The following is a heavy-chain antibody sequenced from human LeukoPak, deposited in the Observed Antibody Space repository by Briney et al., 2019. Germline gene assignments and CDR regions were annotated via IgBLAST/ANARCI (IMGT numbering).Heavy chain of an antibody. CDR3: AKRTMSAFDS. CDR1: GFTFSSYS. V-gene: IGHV3-23*01. CDR2: ISGSGNGT. Sequence: SGGSLRLSCAASGFTFSSYSMNWVRPAPGKGLEWLCGISGSGNGTYYVDSVKGRFTISRDNSQNMVYLLMNSLTVEDAATYYCAKRTMSAFDSWGQGTLLIVSS. J-gene: IGHJ4*02.